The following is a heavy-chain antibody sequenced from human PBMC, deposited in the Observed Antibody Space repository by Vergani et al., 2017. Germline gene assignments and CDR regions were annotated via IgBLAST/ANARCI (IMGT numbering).Heavy chain of an antibody. Sequence: QVQLLESGGGLVQPGGSLRLSCAASGFTFSSYAMHWVRQAPGKGLEWVAFIRYDGSNKYYADSVKGRFTISRDNSKNTLYLQMNSLRAEDTAVYYCAKDRTYDAGSYYGPRYFDYWGQGTLVTVSS. J-gene: IGHJ4*02. CDR1: GFTFSSYA. CDR3: AKDRTYDAGSYYGPRYFDY. V-gene: IGHV3-30*02. CDR2: IRYDGSNK. D-gene: IGHD3-10*01.